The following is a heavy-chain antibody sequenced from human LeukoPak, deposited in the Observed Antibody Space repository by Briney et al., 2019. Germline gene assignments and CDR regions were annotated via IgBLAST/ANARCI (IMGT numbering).Heavy chain of an antibody. J-gene: IGHJ4*02. CDR1: GYTFQTYW. CDR3: ARPSDWNSGYCSGGSCPPHY. Sequence: GESLKISCKAPGYTFQTYWIGWVRQLPGKGPEWMGIIYPGDSDTRYSPSFQDQVIFSVDKSITTAYLQWTSLRASDTATYYCARPSDWNSGYCSGGSCPPHYWGQGTLVTVSS. CDR2: IYPGDSDT. D-gene: IGHD2-15*01. V-gene: IGHV5-51*01.